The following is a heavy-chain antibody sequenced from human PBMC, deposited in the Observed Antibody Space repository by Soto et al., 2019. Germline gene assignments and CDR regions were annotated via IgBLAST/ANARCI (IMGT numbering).Heavy chain of an antibody. Sequence: HPGGSLRLSCAASGFTFSSYGMHWVRQAPGKGLEWVAVIWYDGSNKYYADSVKGRFTISRDNSKNTLYLQMNSLRAEDTAVYYCARSRNYYDSSGYSYYFDYWGQGTLVTVSS. V-gene: IGHV3-33*01. D-gene: IGHD3-22*01. CDR2: IWYDGSNK. CDR3: ARSRNYYDSSGYSYYFDY. CDR1: GFTFSSYG. J-gene: IGHJ4*02.